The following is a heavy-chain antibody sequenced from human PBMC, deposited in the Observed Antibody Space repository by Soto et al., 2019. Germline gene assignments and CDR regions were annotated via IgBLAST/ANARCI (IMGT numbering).Heavy chain of an antibody. CDR3: SRVAQRERARDFWSGYVDAFDI. D-gene: IGHD3-3*01. CDR1: GSSISSSSYH. CDR2: IYYSGST. V-gene: IGHV4-39*07. Sequence: PSETLSLTCTVSGSSISSSSYHWGWIRQPPGKGLEWIGSIYYSGSTYYNPSLKSRVAISVDTSKNQFSLKLSSVTAADTAVYYCSRVAQRERARDFWSGYVDAFDIWGQGTMVTVSS. J-gene: IGHJ3*02.